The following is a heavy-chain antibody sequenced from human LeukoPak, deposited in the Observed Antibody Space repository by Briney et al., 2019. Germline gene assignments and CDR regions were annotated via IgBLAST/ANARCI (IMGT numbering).Heavy chain of an antibody. CDR1: GFTFSNYA. CDR3: AKHRAGYSYGMFDS. J-gene: IGHJ4*02. CDR2: IVNCGGST. V-gene: IGHV3-23*01. Sequence: PGGSLRLSCVASGFTFSNYAMSWVRQAPGKGLEWVSGIVNCGGSTYYADSVKGRLTISRDNSKKTLYLQMSSLRGDDTAVYYCAKHRAGYSYGMFDSWGQGTLVTVSS. D-gene: IGHD5-18*01.